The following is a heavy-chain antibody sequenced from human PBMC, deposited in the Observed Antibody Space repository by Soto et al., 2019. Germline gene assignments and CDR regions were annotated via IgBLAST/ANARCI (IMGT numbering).Heavy chain of an antibody. J-gene: IGHJ4*02. V-gene: IGHV1-69*06. D-gene: IGHD6-13*01. Sequence: SVKVSCNASGGTFGSYAISWVRQAPGQGLEWMGGIIPIFGTANYAQKFQGRVTITADKSTSTAYMELSSLRSEDAAVYYCARGLSEQPFHXWGQGTSVPVSX. CDR3: ARGLSEQPFHX. CDR2: IIPIFGTA. CDR1: GGTFGSYA.